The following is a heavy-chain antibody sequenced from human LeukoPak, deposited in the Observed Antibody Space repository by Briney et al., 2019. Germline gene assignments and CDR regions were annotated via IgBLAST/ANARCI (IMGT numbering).Heavy chain of an antibody. CDR2: INPNSGGT. CDR1: GYTFTGYY. D-gene: IGHD5-12*01. Sequence: ASVKVSCKASGYTFTGYYMHWVRQAPGQGLEWMGWINPNSGGTNYAQKFQGRVTMTRDTSISTAYMELSRLRSDDTAVYYCARAEPIVATHNWYFDLWGRGTLVTVSS. V-gene: IGHV1-2*02. J-gene: IGHJ2*01. CDR3: ARAEPIVATHNWYFDL.